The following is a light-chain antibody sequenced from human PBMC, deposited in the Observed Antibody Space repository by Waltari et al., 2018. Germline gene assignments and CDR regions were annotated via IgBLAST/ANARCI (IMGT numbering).Light chain of an antibody. CDR1: SSDFGTYNL. Sequence: QSALTPPASVSGSPGQSITISCPGSSSDFGTYNLFSWYQQYPGKAPKVMIYEGSKRPSGVSSRFSASKSGNTASLTISVLQAEDEADYYCCSYALRSVVFGGGTKVTVL. CDR2: EGS. CDR3: CSYALRSVV. V-gene: IGLV2-23*01. J-gene: IGLJ2*01.